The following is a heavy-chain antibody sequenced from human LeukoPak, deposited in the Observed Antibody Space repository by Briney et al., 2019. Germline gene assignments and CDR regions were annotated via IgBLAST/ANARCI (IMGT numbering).Heavy chain of an antibody. J-gene: IGHJ4*02. CDR2: IWYDGSTK. CDR3: ATNSSGWYEFDY. Sequence: GGSLRLSCADSGFTFSDAWMSWVRQAPGKGLEWVAVIWYDGSTKYYADSVKGRFTISRDNSKNTLYLQMNSLRAEDTAVYYCATNSSGWYEFDYWGQGTLVTVSS. V-gene: IGHV3-33*08. CDR1: GFTFSDAW. D-gene: IGHD6-19*01.